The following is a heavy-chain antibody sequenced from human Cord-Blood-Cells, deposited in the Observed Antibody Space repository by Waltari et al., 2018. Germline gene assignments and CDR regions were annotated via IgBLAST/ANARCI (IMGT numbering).Heavy chain of an antibody. D-gene: IGHD3-10*01. J-gene: IGHJ5*02. Sequence: QVQLVQSGAEVKKPGSSVKVSCKASGGTFSSYAISWVRQAPGQGREWMGGFSPIFGTANDAQKFKGRVTITADESTSTAYMELSSLRSEDTAVYYCAGCGYYGSGRNWFDPWGQGTLVTVSS. CDR3: AGCGYYGSGRNWFDP. V-gene: IGHV1-69*01. CDR2: FSPIFGTA. CDR1: GGTFSSYA.